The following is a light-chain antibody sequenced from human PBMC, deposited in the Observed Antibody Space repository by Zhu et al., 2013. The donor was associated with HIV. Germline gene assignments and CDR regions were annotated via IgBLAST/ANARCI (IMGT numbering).Light chain of an antibody. Sequence: DIQMSQSPPTLSPSVGDSVTITCRASQSISTWVAWYQQKPGKAPKVLIYKASSLESGVPSRFSGSGSGTEFTLTISSLQPDDFATYYCQQYNSYSTFGQGTKVEIK. J-gene: IGKJ1*01. V-gene: IGKV1-5*03. CDR2: KAS. CDR1: QSISTW. CDR3: QQYNSYST.